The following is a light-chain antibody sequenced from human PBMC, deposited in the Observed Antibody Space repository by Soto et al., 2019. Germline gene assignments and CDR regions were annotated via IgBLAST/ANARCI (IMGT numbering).Light chain of an antibody. CDR1: QSIRNS. Sequence: EIVMTQSPASLSVSPGETATLSCRASQSIRNSLAWYQQKPGQAPSLVNYGASTRATGIPARFSGSGSGTEFTLTISCLQSEDSALYYCQQYNNWPPRTFGQGTKLEIK. CDR3: QQYNNWPPRT. J-gene: IGKJ2*01. CDR2: GAS. V-gene: IGKV3-15*01.